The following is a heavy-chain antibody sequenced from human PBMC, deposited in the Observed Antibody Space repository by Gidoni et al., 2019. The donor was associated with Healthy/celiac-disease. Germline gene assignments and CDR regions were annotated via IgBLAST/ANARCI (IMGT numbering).Heavy chain of an antibody. V-gene: IGHV2-5*02. J-gene: IGHJ5*02. Sequence: QITLKESGPTLVKPTQTLTLTCTFSGFSLSTSGVGVGWIRQPPGKALEWLALIYWDDDKRYSPSLKSRLTITKDTSKNQVVLTMTNMDPVDTATYYCAHLTTIVVVPAATYNWFDPWGQGTLVTVSS. D-gene: IGHD2-2*01. CDR1: GFSLSTSGVG. CDR2: IYWDDDK. CDR3: AHLTTIVVVPAATYNWFDP.